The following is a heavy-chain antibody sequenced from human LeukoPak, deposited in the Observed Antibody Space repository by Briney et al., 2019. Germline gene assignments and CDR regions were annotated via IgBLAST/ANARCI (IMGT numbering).Heavy chain of an antibody. CDR1: GFTFSSYS. V-gene: IGHV3-21*04. CDR2: ISSSSSYI. D-gene: IGHD1-26*01. J-gene: IGHJ4*02. Sequence: PGGSLRLSCPASGFTFSSYSMNWVRQAPGKGLEWVSSISSSSSYIYYADSVKGRFTISRDNAKNTLYLQMNSLRAEDTAVYYCARGERYSGSYLDYWGQGTLVTVSS. CDR3: ARGERYSGSYLDY.